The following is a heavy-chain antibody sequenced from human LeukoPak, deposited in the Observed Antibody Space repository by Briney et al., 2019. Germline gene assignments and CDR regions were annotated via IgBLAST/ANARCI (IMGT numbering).Heavy chain of an antibody. CDR1: GGSISSSNYH. D-gene: IGHD4-17*01. J-gene: IGHJ4*02. CDR2: IYNSGST. CDR3: ARTGSYGDYEFDF. Sequence: PSETLSLTCTVSGGSISSSNYHWGWIRQPPGKGLEWIGGIYNSGSTYYNPSLKSRVTISVDTSKNQFSLKLSSVTAADTAVYYCARTGSYGDYEFDFWGQGTLVTVSS. V-gene: IGHV4-39*07.